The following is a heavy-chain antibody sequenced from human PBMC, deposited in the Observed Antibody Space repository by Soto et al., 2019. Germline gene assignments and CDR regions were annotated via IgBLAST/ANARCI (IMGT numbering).Heavy chain of an antibody. Sequence: GGSLRLSCAASGFTFSSYGMHWVRQAPGKGLEWVAVISYDGSNKYYADSVKGRFTISRDNSKNTLYLQMNSLRAEDTAVYYCAKDNSYDYFWVIYHIGSSIDIWGPATMGTGS. J-gene: IGHJ3*02. V-gene: IGHV3-30*18. CDR1: GFTFSSYG. CDR2: ISYDGSNK. CDR3: AKDNSYDYFWVIYHIGSSIDI. D-gene: IGHD3-16*02.